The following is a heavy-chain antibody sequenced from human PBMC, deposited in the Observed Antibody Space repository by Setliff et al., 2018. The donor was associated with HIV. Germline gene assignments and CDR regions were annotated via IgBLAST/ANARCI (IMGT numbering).Heavy chain of an antibody. CDR2: INPSGGST. CDR1: GYTFTSYY. CDR3: ARDRAVAGDNFDY. V-gene: IGHV1-46*01. D-gene: IGHD6-19*01. J-gene: IGHJ4*02. Sequence: ASVKVSCKASGYTFTSYYMHWVRQAPGQGLEWMGIINPSGGSTSYAQKFQGRVTMTTDPSTSTAYMELRSLRSDDTAVYYCARDRAVAGDNFDYWGQGTLVTVSS.